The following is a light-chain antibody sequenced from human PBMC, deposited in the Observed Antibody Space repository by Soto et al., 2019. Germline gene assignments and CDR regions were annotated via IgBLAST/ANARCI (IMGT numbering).Light chain of an antibody. Sequence: DIQMTQSPSSLSASVGDRVTITCRASQSISSYLNWYQQKPGKAPKLLIYAASSLQSGVPSRFSGSGSGTDFTLTISSLQPEDVATYYCQQSYSTPNTLGQGTKLEIK. CDR3: QQSYSTPNT. CDR1: QSISSY. CDR2: AAS. J-gene: IGKJ2*01. V-gene: IGKV1-39*01.